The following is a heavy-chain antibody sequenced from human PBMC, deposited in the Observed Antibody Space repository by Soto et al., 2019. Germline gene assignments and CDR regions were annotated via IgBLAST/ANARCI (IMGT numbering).Heavy chain of an antibody. CDR3: ARGSIFGVVKWFDP. D-gene: IGHD3-3*01. CDR1: GGSFSGYY. CDR2: INHSGST. Sequence: PSETLSLTCAVYGGSFSGYYWSWIRQPPGKGLEWIGEINHSGSTNYNPSLKSRVTISVDTSKNQFSLKLSSVTAADTAVYYCARGSIFGVVKWFDPWGQGTLVTVSS. V-gene: IGHV4-34*01. J-gene: IGHJ5*02.